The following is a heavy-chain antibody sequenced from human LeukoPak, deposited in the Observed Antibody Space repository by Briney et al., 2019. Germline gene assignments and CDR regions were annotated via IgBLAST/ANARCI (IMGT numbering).Heavy chain of an antibody. V-gene: IGHV3-74*01. D-gene: IGHD5-18*01. CDR1: GFPYTDYW. CDR3: AKDLSWNTADR. Sequence: PGGSLRLSCVGSGFPYTDYWMHWFRQAPGKGPGWVSRINLDGTIIKYADSVKGRFSISRDNAKNLLYLQMNGLRADDTAVYYCAKDLSWNTADRWGQGILVTVSS. CDR2: INLDGTII. J-gene: IGHJ5*02.